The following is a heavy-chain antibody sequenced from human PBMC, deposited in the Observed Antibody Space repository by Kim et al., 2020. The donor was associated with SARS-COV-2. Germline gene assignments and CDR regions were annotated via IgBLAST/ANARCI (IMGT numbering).Heavy chain of an antibody. CDR3: AREVAASGSYSWIFDY. Sequence: GGSLRLSCAASGFTFSSYSMNWVRQAPGKGLEWVSYISSSSSTIYYADSVKGRFTISRDNAKNSLYLQMNSLRAEDTAVYYCAREVAASGSYSWIFDYWGQGTLVTVSS. CDR1: GFTFSSYS. CDR2: ISSSSSTI. D-gene: IGHD3-10*01. V-gene: IGHV3-48*04. J-gene: IGHJ4*02.